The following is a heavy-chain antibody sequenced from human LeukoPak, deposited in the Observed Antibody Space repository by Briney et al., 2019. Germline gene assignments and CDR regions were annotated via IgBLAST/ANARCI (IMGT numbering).Heavy chain of an antibody. D-gene: IGHD1-1*01. V-gene: IGHV3-15*01. CDR3: ISGGGTADY. J-gene: IGHJ4*02. CDR2: TKIKTDDGTP. Sequence: PGGSLRLSCAASGFTFSNALMNWMGWVRQAPGKGLEWVGLTKIKTDDGTPDYAALVKGRFTISRDDSKNTVYLEMNSLETEDTAVYYCISGGGTADYWGQGTLVSISS. CDR1: GFTFSNAL.